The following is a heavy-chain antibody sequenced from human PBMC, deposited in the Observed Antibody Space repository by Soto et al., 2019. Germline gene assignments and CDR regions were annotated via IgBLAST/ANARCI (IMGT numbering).Heavy chain of an antibody. CDR3: TLFLNWNFDY. CDR1: GFTFGDYA. D-gene: IGHD1-1*01. Sequence: QLGGSLSLSCTASGFTFGDYAMSWVRQAPGKGLGWVGFIRSKAYGGTTEYAASVKGRFTISRDDSKSIAYLHMNSLKTEDSSGYCCTLFLNWNFDYWGQGTLVTVSS. V-gene: IGHV3-49*04. CDR2: IRSKAYGGTT. J-gene: IGHJ4*02.